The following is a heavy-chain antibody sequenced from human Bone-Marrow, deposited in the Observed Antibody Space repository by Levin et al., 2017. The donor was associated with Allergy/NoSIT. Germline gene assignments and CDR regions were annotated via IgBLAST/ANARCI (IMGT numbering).Heavy chain of an antibody. V-gene: IGHV3-23*01. D-gene: IGHD3-10*01. CDR3: AKTPPITMVQGVIIGRDWYFDL. J-gene: IGHJ2*01. CDR2: ISGSGGST. Sequence: SCAASGFTFSSYAMSWVRQAPGKGLEWVSAISGSGGSTYYADSVKGRFTISRDNSKNTLYLQMNSLRAEDTAVYYCAKTPPITMVQGVIIGRDWYFDLWGRGTLVTVSS. CDR1: GFTFSSYA.